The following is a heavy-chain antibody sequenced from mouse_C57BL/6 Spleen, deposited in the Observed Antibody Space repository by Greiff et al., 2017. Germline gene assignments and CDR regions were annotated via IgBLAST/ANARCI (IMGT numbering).Heavy chain of an antibody. Sequence: DVKLVESGGGLVKPGGSLKLSCAASGFTFSDSGMHWVRQAPEQGLAWVAYISSGSSTIYYADTVNGRFTISRDNAKNTLFLQMTSLRSEDTAMYYCARRRLHYYAMDYWGQGTSVTVSS. CDR1: GFTFSDSG. CDR3: ARRRLHYYAMDY. D-gene: IGHD2-2*01. J-gene: IGHJ4*01. CDR2: ISSGSSTI. V-gene: IGHV5-17*01.